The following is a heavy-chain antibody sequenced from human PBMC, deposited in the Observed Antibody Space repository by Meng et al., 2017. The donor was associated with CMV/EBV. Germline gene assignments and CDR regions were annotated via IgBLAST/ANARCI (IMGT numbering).Heavy chain of an antibody. CDR1: GFTFSCYS. D-gene: IGHD2-15*01. Sequence: GESLKISCAASGFTFSCYSMNWVRQAPGKGLEWVSSISSSSSYIYYADSVKGRFTISRDNAKNSLYLQMNSLRAEDTAVYYCARDEGGGIGWGQGTLVTVSS. CDR3: ARDEGGGIG. V-gene: IGHV3-21*01. CDR2: ISSSSSYI. J-gene: IGHJ4*02.